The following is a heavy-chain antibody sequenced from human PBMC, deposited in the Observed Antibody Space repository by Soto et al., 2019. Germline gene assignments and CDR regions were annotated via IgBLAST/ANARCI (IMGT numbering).Heavy chain of an antibody. CDR1: GFTFSSYA. Sequence: GGSLRLSCAASGFTFSSYAMSWVRQAPGKGLEWVSVISVSDDSTYYADSVKGRFTISRDNSKNTLYLQMNSLRVEDTAIYYCAKRSSSFTFDYWGQGTLVTVSS. V-gene: IGHV3-23*01. J-gene: IGHJ4*02. CDR2: ISVSDDST. D-gene: IGHD3-3*01. CDR3: AKRSSSFTFDY.